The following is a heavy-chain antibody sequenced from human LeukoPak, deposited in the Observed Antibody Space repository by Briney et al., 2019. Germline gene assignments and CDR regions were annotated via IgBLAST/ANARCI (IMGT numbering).Heavy chain of an antibody. V-gene: IGHV3-74*01. Sequence: GGPLRLSCAASGFTFGGYWMHWVRQVPGKGLVWVSRIYTDGSETYYADSVKGRFTISRDNAKNALYLQMNSLRAEDTAVYYCTRSDHFDYWGQGTLVTVSS. CDR2: IYTDGSET. D-gene: IGHD2-21*02. CDR1: GFTFGGYW. CDR3: TRSDHFDY. J-gene: IGHJ4*02.